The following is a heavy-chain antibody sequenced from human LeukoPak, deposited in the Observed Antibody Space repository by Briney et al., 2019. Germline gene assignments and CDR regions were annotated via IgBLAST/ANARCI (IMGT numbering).Heavy chain of an antibody. V-gene: IGHV3-66*02. CDR2: IYSGSRT. D-gene: IGHD3-10*01. Sequence: GGSLRLSCVACGFTVSSNYMSWVRQAPGKGLEWVSIIYSGSRTYYADSVKGRFTISRDDSKNTLYFQLNSLRPEDTAVYYCAIRSTSGSWSALDIWGQGTMVTVSS. CDR3: AIRSTSGSWSALDI. J-gene: IGHJ3*02. CDR1: GFTVSSNY.